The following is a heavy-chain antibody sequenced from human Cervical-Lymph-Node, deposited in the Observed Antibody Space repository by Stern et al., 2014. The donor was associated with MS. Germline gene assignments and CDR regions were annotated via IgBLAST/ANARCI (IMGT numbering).Heavy chain of an antibody. Sequence: QDQLVQSGAEVKKPGASVKVSCKASGYTFTSHYMHWVRQAPGQGLEWVGIINPSGDSASYAQKFQGRVTMTRDTSKSTVYMELSSLRSEDTAVYYCASGTGSKRPTGNYWGQGTLVTVSS. D-gene: IGHD3/OR15-3a*01. J-gene: IGHJ4*02. V-gene: IGHV1-46*01. CDR2: INPSGDSA. CDR3: ASGTGSKRPTGNY. CDR1: GYTFTSHY.